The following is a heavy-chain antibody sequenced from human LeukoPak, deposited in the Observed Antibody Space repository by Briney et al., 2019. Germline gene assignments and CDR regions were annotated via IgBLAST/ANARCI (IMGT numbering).Heavy chain of an antibody. CDR1: GFTFSSYG. V-gene: IGHV3-30*18. J-gene: IGHJ4*02. Sequence: PGGSLRLSCAASGFTFSSYGMHWVRQAPGKGLEWVAVISCDGSNKYYADSVKGRFTISRDNSKNTLYLQMNSLRAEDTAVYYCAKDLIAVAGTEVGYWGQGTLVTVSS. CDR2: ISCDGSNK. D-gene: IGHD6-19*01. CDR3: AKDLIAVAGTEVGY.